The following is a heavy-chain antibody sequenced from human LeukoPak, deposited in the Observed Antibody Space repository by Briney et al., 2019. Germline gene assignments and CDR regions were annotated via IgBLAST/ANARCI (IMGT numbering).Heavy chain of an antibody. J-gene: IGHJ4*02. D-gene: IGHD3-22*01. Sequence: PGGSLRLSCTASGFTFSNHWMSWVRQAPGKGPEWVANIKQDGSEKYYVDSVKGQFTISRDNAKNSLYLQMNSLRAEDTAVYYCARHYYDSSGYYSCDYWGQGTLVIVSS. V-gene: IGHV3-7*01. CDR3: ARHYYDSSGYYSCDY. CDR2: IKQDGSEK. CDR1: GFTFSNHW.